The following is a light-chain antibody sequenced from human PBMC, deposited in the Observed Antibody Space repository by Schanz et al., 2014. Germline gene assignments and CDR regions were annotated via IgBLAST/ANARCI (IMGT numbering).Light chain of an antibody. V-gene: IGKV1-5*03. CDR1: QSISAW. CDR2: TAS. J-gene: IGKJ4*01. Sequence: DIQMTQSPSTLSASVGDRVTITCRASQSISAWLAWYQQKPGRAPKLLIYTASTLESGVPSRFSGSGLGTEFTLTISSRQPEDIATYYCQQYDNLPLTFGGGTKVEIK. CDR3: QQYDNLPLT.